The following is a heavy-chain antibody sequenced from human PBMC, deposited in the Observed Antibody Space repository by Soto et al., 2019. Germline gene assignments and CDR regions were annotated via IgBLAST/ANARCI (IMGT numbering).Heavy chain of an antibody. D-gene: IGHD3-22*01. Sequence: QVQLQESGPGLVKPSQTLSLTCTVSGGSISSGGYYWSWIRQHPGKGLEWIGYIYYSGSTYYNPSLKSRVTISVDTSKNQFSLKLSSVTAADTAVYYCARGDSSGYYHHDAFDIWGQGTMVTVSS. CDR1: GGSISSGGYY. CDR3: ARGDSSGYYHHDAFDI. J-gene: IGHJ3*02. V-gene: IGHV4-31*03. CDR2: IYYSGST.